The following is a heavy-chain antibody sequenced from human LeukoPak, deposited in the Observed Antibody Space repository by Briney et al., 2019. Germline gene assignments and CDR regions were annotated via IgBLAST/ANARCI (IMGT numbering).Heavy chain of an antibody. D-gene: IGHD3-22*01. CDR1: GFTFDDYA. CDR2: ISWNSGSI. J-gene: IGHJ4*02. Sequence: PGGSLRLSCAASGFTFDDYAMHWVRQAPGKGLEWVSGISWNSGSIGYADSVKGRFTISRDNAKNSLYLQMNSLRAEDTALYYCAKALTYYYDSSGYCFDYWGQGTLVTVSS. V-gene: IGHV3-9*01. CDR3: AKALTYYYDSSGYCFDY.